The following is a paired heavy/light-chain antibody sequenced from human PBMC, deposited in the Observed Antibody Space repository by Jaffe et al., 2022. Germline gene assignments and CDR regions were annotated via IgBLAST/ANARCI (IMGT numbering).Light chain of an antibody. Sequence: DIQMTQSPSSLSASVGDRVTITCRASQSISSYLNWYQQKPGKAPKLLIYAASSLQSGVPSRFSGSGSGTDFTLTISSLQPEDFATYYCQQSYSTPVFGGGTKVEIK. J-gene: IGKJ4*01. V-gene: IGKV1-39*01. CDR2: AAS. CDR3: QQSYSTPV. CDR1: QSISSY.
Heavy chain of an antibody. Sequence: QVQLVESGGGVVQPGGSLRLSCAASGFTFSSYGMHWVRQAPGKGLEWVAFIRYDGSNKYYADSVKGRFTISRDNSKNTLYLQMNSLRAEDTAVYYCAKDARYCSSTSCRYYYYYYYMDVWGKGTTVTVSS. J-gene: IGHJ6*03. CDR2: IRYDGSNK. V-gene: IGHV3-30*02. CDR1: GFTFSSYG. CDR3: AKDARYCSSTSCRYYYYYYYMDV. D-gene: IGHD2-2*01.